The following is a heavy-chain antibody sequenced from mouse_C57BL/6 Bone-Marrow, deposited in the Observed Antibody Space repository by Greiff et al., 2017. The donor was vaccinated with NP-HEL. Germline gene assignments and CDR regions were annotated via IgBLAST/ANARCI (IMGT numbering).Heavy chain of an antibody. CDR1: GFSFNTYA. CDR2: IRSKSNNYAT. J-gene: IGHJ1*03. V-gene: IGHV10-1*01. D-gene: IGHD2-1*01. Sequence: EVQRVESGGGLVQPKGSLKLSCAASGFSFNTYAMNWVRQAPGKGLEWVARIRSKSNNYATYYADSVKDRFTISRDDSESMLYLQMNNLKTEDTAMYYCVRQEGNYWYFDVWGTGTTVTVSS. CDR3: VRQEGNYWYFDV.